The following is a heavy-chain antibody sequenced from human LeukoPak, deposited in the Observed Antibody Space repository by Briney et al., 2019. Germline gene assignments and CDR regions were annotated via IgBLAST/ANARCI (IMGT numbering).Heavy chain of an antibody. D-gene: IGHD3-22*01. V-gene: IGHV1-69*05. Sequence: GASVKVSCKASGGTSSSYAISWVRQAPGQGLEWMGRIIPIFGTANYAQKFQGRVTITTDESTSTAYMELSSLRSEDTAVYYCAYDSSGYRVAAFDYWGQGTLVTVSS. CDR2: IIPIFGTA. J-gene: IGHJ4*02. CDR1: GGTSSSYA. CDR3: AYDSSGYRVAAFDY.